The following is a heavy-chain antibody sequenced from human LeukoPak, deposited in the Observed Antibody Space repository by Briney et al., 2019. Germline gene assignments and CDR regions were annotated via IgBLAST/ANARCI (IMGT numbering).Heavy chain of an antibody. CDR3: ARGPTYQPIDS. CDR1: GGSISSGNYY. CDR2: IHYSGTT. Sequence: KTSETLSLTCTVSGGSISSGNYYWGWIRQPPGKGLDWIASIHYSGTTYYNPSLKSRVTISVDTSKNHFSLKLSSVTAADTAVYYCARGPTYQPIDSWGQGTLVTVSS. J-gene: IGHJ4*02. V-gene: IGHV4-39*02. D-gene: IGHD2-2*01.